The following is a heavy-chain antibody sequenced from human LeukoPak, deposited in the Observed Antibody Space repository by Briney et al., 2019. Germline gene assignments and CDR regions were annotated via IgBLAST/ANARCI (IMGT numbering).Heavy chain of an antibody. D-gene: IGHD3-16*01. CDR1: GFTFSRDW. J-gene: IGHJ4*02. CDR3: ANMIITHSDY. CDR2: ISGSGGST. V-gene: IGHV3-23*01. Sequence: GGSLRLSCAASGFTFSRDWMHWVRHAPGKGLVWVSAISGSGGSTYYADSVKGRFTISRDNSKNTLYLQMNSLRAEDTAVYYCANMIITHSDYWGQGTLVTVSS.